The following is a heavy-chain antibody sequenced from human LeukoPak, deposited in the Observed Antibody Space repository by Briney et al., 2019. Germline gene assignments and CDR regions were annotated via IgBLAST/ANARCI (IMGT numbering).Heavy chain of an antibody. J-gene: IGHJ4*02. CDR2: IFYSGSS. CDR3: ARHLGYCSSTSCFGPRLGFDY. D-gene: IGHD2-2*01. V-gene: IGHV4-39*01. Sequence: KPSETLSLTCTVSSGSISSSSSYWGWIRQPPGKGLDWIGNIFYSGSSYYNPSLKSRVTISVDTSKNQFSLRLYSVTAADTAVYYCARHLGYCSSTSCFGPRLGFDYWGQGTLVTVSS. CDR1: SGSISSSSSY.